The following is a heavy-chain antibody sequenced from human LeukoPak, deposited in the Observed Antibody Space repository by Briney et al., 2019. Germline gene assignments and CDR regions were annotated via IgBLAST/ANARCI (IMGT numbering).Heavy chain of an antibody. CDR1: GFTFSSYG. CDR2: IRYDGSDK. CDR3: VSNDMDY. Sequence: GGSLRLSCAASGFTFSSYGMHWVRQAPGKGLVWVAFIRYDGSDKYYGDSVKGQFTISRDNSNNTLYLQMGSLRAEDMAVYYCVSNDMDYWGQGTLVTVSS. V-gene: IGHV3-30*02. J-gene: IGHJ4*02. D-gene: IGHD3-9*01.